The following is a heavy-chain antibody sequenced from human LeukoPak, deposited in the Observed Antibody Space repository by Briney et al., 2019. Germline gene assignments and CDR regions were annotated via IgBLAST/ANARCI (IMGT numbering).Heavy chain of an antibody. CDR3: ASETGYYDFWSGYSSGKFFDY. Sequence: GGSLRLSCGASGFTFSSYSMNWVRQAPGKGLEWVSSISSSSSYIYYADSVKGRFTISRDNAKNSLYLQMNSLRAEDTAVYYCASETGYYDFWSGYSSGKFFDYWGQGTLVTVSS. CDR2: ISSSSSYI. CDR1: GFTFSSYS. J-gene: IGHJ4*02. V-gene: IGHV3-21*01. D-gene: IGHD3-3*01.